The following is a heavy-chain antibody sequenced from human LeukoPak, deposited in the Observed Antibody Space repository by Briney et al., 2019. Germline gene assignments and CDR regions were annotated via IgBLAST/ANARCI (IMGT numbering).Heavy chain of an antibody. CDR3: ARDLQDSSSWYLRRGYMDV. CDR1: GFTLSRYT. Sequence: PGGSLRLSCAASGFTLSRYTMHWVRQAPGKGLEYLSGIVGDGSDTYYATFVKGRFTVSRDNSKNTLYLQMGSLRAEDTAVYYCARDLQDSSSWYLRRGYMDVWGKGTTVTVSS. J-gene: IGHJ6*03. V-gene: IGHV3-64*01. CDR2: IVGDGSDT. D-gene: IGHD6-13*01.